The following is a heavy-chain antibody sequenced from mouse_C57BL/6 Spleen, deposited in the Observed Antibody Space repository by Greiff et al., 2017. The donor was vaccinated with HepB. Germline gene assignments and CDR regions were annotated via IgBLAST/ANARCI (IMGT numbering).Heavy chain of an antibody. Sequence: VQLQQSGPELVKPGASVKISCKASGYAFSSSWMYWVKPRPGKGLEWIGRIYPGDGDTNYNGKFKGKATLTADKSSSTAYMQLSSLTSEDSAVYFCARSMVTHFDYWGQGTTLTVSS. D-gene: IGHD2-2*01. J-gene: IGHJ2*01. V-gene: IGHV1-82*01. CDR3: ARSMVTHFDY. CDR1: GYAFSSSW. CDR2: IYPGDGDT.